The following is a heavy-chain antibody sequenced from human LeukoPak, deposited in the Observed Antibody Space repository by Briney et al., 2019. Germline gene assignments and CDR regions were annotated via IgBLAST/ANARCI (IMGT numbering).Heavy chain of an antibody. D-gene: IGHD3-22*01. J-gene: IGHJ5*02. CDR1: GGSISSYY. Sequence: SETLSLTCTVSGGSISSYYWSWIRQPPGKGLEWIGYIYYSGSTNYNLSLKSRVTISVDTSKNQFSLKLSSVTAADTAVYYCARLTYYYDSSGYYHPGWFDPWGQGTLVTVSS. CDR3: ARLTYYYDSSGYYHPGWFDP. CDR2: IYYSGST. V-gene: IGHV4-59*01.